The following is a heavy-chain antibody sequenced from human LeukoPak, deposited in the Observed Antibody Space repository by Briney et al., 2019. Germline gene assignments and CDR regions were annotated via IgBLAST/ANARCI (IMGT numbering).Heavy chain of an antibody. V-gene: IGHV4-34*01. CDR1: GGSFSGYY. D-gene: IGHD3-22*01. CDR2: IYYSGST. CDR3: ARADSSGYYKHAFDI. Sequence: SETLSLTCAVYGGSFSGYYWGWIRQPPGKGLEWIGSIYYSGSTYYNPSLKSRVTISVDTSKNQFSLKLSSVTAADTAVYYCARADSSGYYKHAFDIWGQGTMVTVSS. J-gene: IGHJ3*02.